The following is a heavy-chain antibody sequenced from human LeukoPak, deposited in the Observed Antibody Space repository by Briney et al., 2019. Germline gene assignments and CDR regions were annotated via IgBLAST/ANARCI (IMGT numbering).Heavy chain of an antibody. J-gene: IGHJ5*02. CDR3: ARGKGVSSSWYLHWFDP. D-gene: IGHD6-13*01. CDR2: INHSGST. V-gene: IGHV4-34*01. Sequence: SETLSLTCAVYGGSFSGYYWSWIRQPPGKGLEWIGEINHSGSTNYNPSLKSRVTISVETSKNQFSLKLSSVTAADTAVYYCARGKGVSSSWYLHWFDPWGQGTLVTVSS. CDR1: GGSFSGYY.